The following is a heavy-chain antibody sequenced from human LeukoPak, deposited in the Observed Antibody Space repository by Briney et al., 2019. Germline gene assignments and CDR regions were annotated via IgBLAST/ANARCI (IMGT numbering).Heavy chain of an antibody. D-gene: IGHD2-2*01. Sequence: GGSLRLSCAASGFTFNIYWMSWVRQTPGRGLEWVANINQDGSEKYYVDSVKGRFTISRDNARNSLYLQMNSLRTEDTSVYYCAPHCSSASCPDYWGQGTLVTVSS. CDR3: APHCSSASCPDY. J-gene: IGHJ4*02. V-gene: IGHV3-7*01. CDR1: GFTFNIYW. CDR2: INQDGSEK.